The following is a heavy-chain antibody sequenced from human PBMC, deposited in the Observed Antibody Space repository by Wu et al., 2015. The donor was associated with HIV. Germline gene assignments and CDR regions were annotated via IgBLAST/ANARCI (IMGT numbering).Heavy chain of an antibody. CDR3: ARDGDGSGVWGLDY. J-gene: IGHJ4*02. CDR2: INPSGGST. CDR1: GYTFTSYY. V-gene: IGHV1-46*01. D-gene: IGHD3-10*01. Sequence: QVQLVQSGAEVKKPGASVKVSCKASGYTFTSYYVHWVRQAPGQGLEWIGIINPSGGSTSYAQKFQGRVTMTRDTSTRTVYMELSSLKSEDTAIFYCARDGDGSGVWGLDYWGQGTLVTVSS.